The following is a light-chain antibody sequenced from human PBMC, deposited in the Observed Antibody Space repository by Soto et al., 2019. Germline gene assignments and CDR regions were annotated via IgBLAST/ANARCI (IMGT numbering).Light chain of an antibody. Sequence: DNQMTQSPSTLSASLGDRVTITCRASQSISSRLAWYQQKPGKAPKLLIYKASSLESGVPSRFSGSGSGTEFTLTISSLQPDDFATYYCQQYNSYSPTFGQGTKVEIK. CDR3: QQYNSYSPT. V-gene: IGKV1-5*03. CDR2: KAS. J-gene: IGKJ1*01. CDR1: QSISSR.